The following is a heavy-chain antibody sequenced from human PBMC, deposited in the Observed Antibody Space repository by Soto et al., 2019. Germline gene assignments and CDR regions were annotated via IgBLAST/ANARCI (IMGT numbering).Heavy chain of an antibody. CDR1: GFSFSTYA. D-gene: IGHD6-6*01. Sequence: GGSLRLSCAASGFSFSTYAMHWVRQTPGKGLEWVAVISYDGDHKYYTDSVKGRFTISRDNSKNTLYLLMNSLRSEDTAMYYCARRSFGSSSSTPYYFDYWGQGTLVTVSS. V-gene: IGHV3-30-3*01. CDR3: ARRSFGSSSSTPYYFDY. CDR2: ISYDGDHK. J-gene: IGHJ4*02.